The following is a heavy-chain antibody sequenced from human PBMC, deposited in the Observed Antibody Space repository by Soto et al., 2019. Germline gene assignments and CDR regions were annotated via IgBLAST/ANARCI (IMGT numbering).Heavy chain of an antibody. J-gene: IGHJ4*02. D-gene: IGHD3-10*01. Sequence: EVQLVESGGGLIQPGGSLRLSCAVSGFTVSNNYMSWVRQAPGKGLEGVSVIYSGGYTAYGDSVKGRFTISRDNSKNTLFLQKNTRGADDAAVYSWAANPGGGGYWGQGTLVTVSS. CDR3: AANPGGGGY. CDR2: IYSGGYT. V-gene: IGHV3-53*01. CDR1: GFTVSNNY.